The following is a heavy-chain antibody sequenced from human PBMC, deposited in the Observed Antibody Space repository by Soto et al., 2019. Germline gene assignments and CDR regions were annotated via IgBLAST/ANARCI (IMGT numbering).Heavy chain of an antibody. CDR2: IGTAGDT. Sequence: GSLRLSCAASGFTFSSYDMHWVRQATGKGLEWVSAIGTAGDTYYPGSVKGRFTISRENAKNSLYLQMNSLRAEDTAVYYCARRIYSDYGMDVWGQGTTVTVSS. CDR1: GFTFSSYD. D-gene: IGHD5-18*01. J-gene: IGHJ6*02. V-gene: IGHV3-13*01. CDR3: ARRIYSDYGMDV.